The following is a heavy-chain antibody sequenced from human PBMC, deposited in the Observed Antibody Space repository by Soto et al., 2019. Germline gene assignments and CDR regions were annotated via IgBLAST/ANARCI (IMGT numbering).Heavy chain of an antibody. CDR3: TRADSDVVILPDVRPLFDL. J-gene: IGHJ4*02. V-gene: IGHV1-46*01. CDR2: INPNGGYT. Sequence: QVQLVQSGAEVKKPGASVKVSCKTSGYDFFKYNMHWVRQAPGQGLEWMGVINPNGGYTRHAQKFQGRVIMNRDTYSKIVYMELSGLTSADTAMYYCTRADSDVVILPDVRPLFDLWGQGALVTVSS. CDR1: GYDFFKYN. D-gene: IGHD2-21*02.